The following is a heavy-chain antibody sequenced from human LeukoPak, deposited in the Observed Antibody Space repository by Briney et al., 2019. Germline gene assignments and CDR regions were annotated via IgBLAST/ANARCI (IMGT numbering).Heavy chain of an antibody. J-gene: IGHJ3*02. CDR2: IFPDDSNT. CDR1: GYSFASSW. V-gene: IGHV5-51*01. Sequence: GESLKISCTASGYSFASSWIAWVRQMPGKGLEWMGIIFPDDSNTGYNPSFQGQATMSADKSVSTAYLQWSSLKASDTAMYYCARLRDDAFDIWGQGTMVTVSS. CDR3: ARLRDDAFDI.